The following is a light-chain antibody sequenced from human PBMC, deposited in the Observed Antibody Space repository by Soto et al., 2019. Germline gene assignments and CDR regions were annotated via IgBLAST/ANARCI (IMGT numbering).Light chain of an antibody. CDR2: EVS. CDR1: SSDVGAYNY. Sequence: QAVVTQPPSASGSPGQSVTISCTGTSSDVGAYNYVSWYQQHPGKAPKVMIYEVSKRPSGVPDRFSGSKSGNTASLTVSGLQAEDEADYYCSSFAGSNNLGVFGGGTQLTVL. CDR3: SSFAGSNNLGV. V-gene: IGLV2-8*01. J-gene: IGLJ2*01.